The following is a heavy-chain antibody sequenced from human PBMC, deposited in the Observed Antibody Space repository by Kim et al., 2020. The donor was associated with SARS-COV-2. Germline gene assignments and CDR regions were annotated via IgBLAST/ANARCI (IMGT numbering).Heavy chain of an antibody. V-gene: IGHV3-23*01. CDR2: IRGSGDNT. D-gene: IGHD3-10*01. J-gene: IGHJ5*02. CDR3: AKDVRIYGSSIYYNENWFDP. CDR1: GFMFSSYA. Sequence: GGSLRLSCAASGFMFSSYAMSWVRQAPGKGLEWVSGIRGSGDNTYYADSVKGRFTISRDNSKNTLYLQMNSLRAEDTAVYFCAKDVRIYGSSIYYNENWFDPWGQGTLVTVSS.